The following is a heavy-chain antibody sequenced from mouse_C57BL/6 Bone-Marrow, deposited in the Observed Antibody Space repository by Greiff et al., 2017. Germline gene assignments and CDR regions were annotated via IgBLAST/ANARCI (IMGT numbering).Heavy chain of an antibody. D-gene: IGHD1-1*01. V-gene: IGHV5-16*01. Sequence: EVKLQESEGGLVQPGSSMKLSCTASGFTFSDYYMAWVRQVPEKGLEWVANINYDGSSTYYLDSLKSRFIISRDNAKNILYLQMSSLKSEDTATYYCAREGTTVVAKDWYFDVWGTGTTVTVSS. CDR2: INYDGSST. J-gene: IGHJ1*03. CDR3: AREGTTVVAKDWYFDV. CDR1: GFTFSDYY.